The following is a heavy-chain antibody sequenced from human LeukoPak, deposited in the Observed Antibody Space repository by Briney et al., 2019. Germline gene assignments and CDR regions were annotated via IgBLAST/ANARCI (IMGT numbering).Heavy chain of an antibody. CDR2: IYYNGST. J-gene: IGHJ3*02. Sequence: SETLSLTCTVSGGSVISYYWNWIRQPPGKGLEWLGYIYYNGSTNYSPSLKSRVTISVDTSKNQFSLKLTSVTAADTAVYYCARRRIAAAGGDAFDIWGPGTMVTVSS. D-gene: IGHD6-13*01. V-gene: IGHV4-59*02. CDR3: ARRRIAAAGGDAFDI. CDR1: GGSVISYY.